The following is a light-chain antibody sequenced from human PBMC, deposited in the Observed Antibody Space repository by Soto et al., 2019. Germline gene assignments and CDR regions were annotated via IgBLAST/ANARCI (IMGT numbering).Light chain of an antibody. CDR3: FSYTSSGTYV. Sequence: QSVLTQPASVSGSPGQSITISCTGTSSDVGNYKYVSWYQQHPGKAPKLMIYEVSNRPSGVSNRCSGSKSGNTASLTISGLQAEDETDYYCFSYTSSGTYVFGTGTKLTAL. V-gene: IGLV2-14*01. J-gene: IGLJ1*01. CDR2: EVS. CDR1: SSDVGNYKY.